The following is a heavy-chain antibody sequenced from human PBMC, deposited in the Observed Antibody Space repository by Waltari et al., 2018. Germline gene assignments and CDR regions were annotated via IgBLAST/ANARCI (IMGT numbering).Heavy chain of an antibody. D-gene: IGHD4-17*01. V-gene: IGHV4-39*01. Sequence: QLQLQESGPGLVKPSETLSLTCTVSGGSISSSSYYWGWIRQPPGKGLEGIGGIYSSGSTYYNPSLKSRVTISVDTSKNQFSLKLSSVTAADTAVYYCARRGDYGGNVSFFDYWGQGTLVTVSS. CDR2: IYSSGST. CDR3: ARRGDYGGNVSFFDY. CDR1: GGSISSSSYY. J-gene: IGHJ4*02.